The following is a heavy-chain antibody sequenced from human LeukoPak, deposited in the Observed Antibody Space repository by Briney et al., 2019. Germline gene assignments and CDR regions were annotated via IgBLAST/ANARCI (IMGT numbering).Heavy chain of an antibody. Sequence: ASVKVSCKASGGTFSSYAISWVRQAPGQGLEWMGIINPSGGSTSYAQKFQGRVTMTRDTSTSTVYMELSSLRSEDTAVYYCARDPAGITIFGVGFDYWGQGTLVTVSS. CDR1: GGTFSSYA. CDR3: ARDPAGITIFGVGFDY. V-gene: IGHV1-46*01. D-gene: IGHD3-3*01. J-gene: IGHJ4*02. CDR2: INPSGGST.